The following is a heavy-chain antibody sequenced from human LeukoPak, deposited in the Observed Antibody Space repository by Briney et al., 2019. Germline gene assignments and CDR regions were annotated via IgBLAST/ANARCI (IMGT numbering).Heavy chain of an antibody. CDR3: AREGLVAAVDAFDI. D-gene: IGHD2-15*01. CDR2: IYTSGST. CDR1: GGSISSYY. J-gene: IGHJ3*02. Sequence: RASETLSLTCTVSGGSISSYYWSWIRQPAGKGLEWIGRIYTSGSTNYNPSLKSRVTMSVDTSKNQFSLKLSSVTAADTAVYYCAREGLVAAVDAFDIWGQGTMVTVSS. V-gene: IGHV4-4*07.